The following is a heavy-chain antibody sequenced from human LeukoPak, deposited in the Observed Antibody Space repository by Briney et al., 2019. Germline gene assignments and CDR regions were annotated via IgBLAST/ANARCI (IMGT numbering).Heavy chain of an antibody. J-gene: IGHJ3*02. Sequence: SETLSLTCTVSGGSISSGSYYWSWIRQPAGKGLEWIGRIYTSGSTNYNPSLKSRVTMSVDTSKNQFSLKLSSVTAADTAVYYCARVFRDSSGYYFDAFDIWGQGTIVTVSS. CDR2: IYTSGST. V-gene: IGHV4-61*02. CDR3: ARVFRDSSGYYFDAFDI. D-gene: IGHD3-22*01. CDR1: GGSISSGSYY.